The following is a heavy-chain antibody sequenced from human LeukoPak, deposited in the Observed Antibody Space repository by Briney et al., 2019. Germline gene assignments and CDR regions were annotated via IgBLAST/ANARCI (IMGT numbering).Heavy chain of an antibody. CDR2: IKQDGSEK. CDR3: ARGYCSGGSCYREYFQH. J-gene: IGHJ1*01. Sequence: PGGSLRLSRAASGFTFSSYWMSWVRQAPGKGLEWVANIKQDGSEKYYVDSVKGRFTIPRDNAKNSLYLQMNNLRAEDTAVYYCARGYCSGGSCYREYFQHWGQGTLVTVSS. CDR1: GFTFSSYW. V-gene: IGHV3-7*01. D-gene: IGHD2-15*01.